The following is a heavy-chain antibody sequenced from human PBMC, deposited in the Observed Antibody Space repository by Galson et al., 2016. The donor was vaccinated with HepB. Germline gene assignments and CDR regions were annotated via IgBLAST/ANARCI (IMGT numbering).Heavy chain of an antibody. Sequence: SVRVSCKASGYTFTSYAMHWIRQAPGQGLEWIGCIDHNGGDTNYPESLKGRVTMSRDMSNNTLYLELRRLTSDDTAVYYCAIGYGAETPGGAFDIWGRGTVVTVSS. D-gene: IGHD5-18*01. J-gene: IGHJ3*02. CDR2: IDHNGGDT. CDR3: AIGYGAETPGGAFDI. CDR1: GYTFTSYA. V-gene: IGHV1-2*02.